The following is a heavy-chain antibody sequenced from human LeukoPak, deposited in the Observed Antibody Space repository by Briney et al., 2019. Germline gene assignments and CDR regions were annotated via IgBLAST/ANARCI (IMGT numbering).Heavy chain of an antibody. CDR2: INSDGSST. V-gene: IGHV3-74*01. CDR1: GFTFSSYW. J-gene: IGHJ4*02. Sequence: PGGSLRLSCAASGFTFSSYWMHWVRQAPGKGLVWVSRINSDGSSTSYADSVKGRFTISRDNAKNTLYLQMNSLRAEDTAVYYCRLTGTTGQYGFDYWGQGTLVTVAP. CDR3: RLTGTTGQYGFDY. D-gene: IGHD1-7*01.